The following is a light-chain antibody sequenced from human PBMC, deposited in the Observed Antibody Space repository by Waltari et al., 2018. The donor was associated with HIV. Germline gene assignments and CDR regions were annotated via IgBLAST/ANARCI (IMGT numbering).Light chain of an antibody. CDR1: QNVVKW. V-gene: IGKV1-5*03. CDR2: KTS. Sequence: DVQMTQSPSTLSASVGDRVTITCRASQNVVKWLAWYQQKPGKAPKLLIYKTSTLQTGVPSRFSGSGDGTDFTLTSTSLQPDDFATYYCQQYNDYYTFGPGTKLEI. J-gene: IGKJ2*01. CDR3: QQYNDYYT.